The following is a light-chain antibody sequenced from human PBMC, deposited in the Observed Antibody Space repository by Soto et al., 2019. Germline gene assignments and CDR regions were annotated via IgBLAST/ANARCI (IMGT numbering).Light chain of an antibody. CDR1: QSINSRS. CDR3: QQYVASPYT. J-gene: IGKJ2*01. CDR2: DAS. V-gene: IGKV3-20*01. Sequence: DIVLTQSPGTLSLSPGERAALSYGASQSINSRSLAWYQQKPGQAPRLLIYDASSRATGIPDRFSASGSGTDFTLTISSLEPEDFAVYYCQQYVASPYTFGQGTKVAIK.